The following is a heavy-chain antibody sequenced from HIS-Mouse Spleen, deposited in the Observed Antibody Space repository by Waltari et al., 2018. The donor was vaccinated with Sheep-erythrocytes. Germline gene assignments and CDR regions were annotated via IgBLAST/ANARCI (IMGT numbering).Heavy chain of an antibody. D-gene: IGHD1-26*01. V-gene: IGHV3-7*01. CDR2: IKQDGSAK. J-gene: IGHJ1*01. CDR3: ARVRELLYFQH. Sequence: EVQLVESGGGLVQPGGSLRLSCAASGFTFSSYWMSWVRQAPGKWLEWVANIKQDGSAKYYVDSVKCGFTISRDNAKNSMSLQMNSRRAEDTAVYYWARVRELLYFQHWGQGTLVTVSS. CDR1: GFTFSSYW.